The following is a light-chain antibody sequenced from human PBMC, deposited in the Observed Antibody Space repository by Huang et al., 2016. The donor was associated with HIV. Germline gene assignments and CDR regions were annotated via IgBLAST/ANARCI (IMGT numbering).Light chain of an antibody. CDR2: DAS. CDR3: QQRSNWPALT. Sequence: EIVLTQSPATLSLSPGERATLSCRASQSVSSYLAWYQQKPGQAPRLLIYDASNRATGTPARFSGSGSVTDFTLTISSLEPEDCAVYYCQQRSNWPALTFGGGTKVEIK. V-gene: IGKV3-11*01. CDR1: QSVSSY. J-gene: IGKJ4*01.